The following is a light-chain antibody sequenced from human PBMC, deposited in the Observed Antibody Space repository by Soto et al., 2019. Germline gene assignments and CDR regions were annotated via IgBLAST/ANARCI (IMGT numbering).Light chain of an antibody. V-gene: IGLV2-14*01. CDR2: DVS. J-gene: IGLJ1*01. CDR1: SSDVGGYNY. CDR3: SSYTSNSTLYV. Sequence: QSVLTQPASVSGSPGQSITISCTGTSSDVGGYNYVSWYQQHPGKAPKLMIYDVSNRPSGVSKRFSGSKSGNTASLTISGLQAEDEADYYCSSYTSNSTLYVFGTGTKVTVL.